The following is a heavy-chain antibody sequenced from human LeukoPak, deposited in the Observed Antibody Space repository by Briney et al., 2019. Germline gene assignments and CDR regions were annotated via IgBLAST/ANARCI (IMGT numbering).Heavy chain of an antibody. CDR3: ARGEGEYCSSTSCPPGN. J-gene: IGHJ4*02. CDR1: GGSITTYY. D-gene: IGHD2-2*01. CDR2: IYHSGST. Sequence: SETLSLTCTVSGGSITTYYWSWIRQPPGKGLEWIGYIYHSGSTYYNPSLKSRVTISVDRSKNQFSLKLSSVTAADTAVYYCARGEGEYCSSTSCPPGNWGQGTLVTVSS. V-gene: IGHV4-59*12.